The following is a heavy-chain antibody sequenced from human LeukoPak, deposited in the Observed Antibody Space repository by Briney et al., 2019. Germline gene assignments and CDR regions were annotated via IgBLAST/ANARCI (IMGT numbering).Heavy chain of an antibody. CDR2: INPNSGGT. D-gene: IGHD6-19*01. J-gene: IGHJ4*02. CDR3: ARVGGPGYSSGWYGY. Sequence: ASVKVSCKASGYTFTGYYLHWVRQAPGQGLEWMGWINPNSGGTNCAQKFQGRVTMTRDTSISTAYMEVSRLRSDDTAVYYCARVGGPGYSSGWYGYWGQGTLVTVSS. V-gene: IGHV1-2*02. CDR1: GYTFTGYY.